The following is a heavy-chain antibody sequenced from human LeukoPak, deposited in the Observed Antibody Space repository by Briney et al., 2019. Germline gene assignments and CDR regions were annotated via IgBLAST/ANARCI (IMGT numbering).Heavy chain of an antibody. CDR3: AKNGGPHGLDV. Sequence: GGSLRLSCVASGFTFSSYAMSWVRQAPGKGLEWVANIKHDGSETNYVDSVRGRFTISRDNAENSLHLQMNSLRVEDTALYYCAKNGGPHGLDVWGQGTTVTVSS. D-gene: IGHD3-16*01. CDR2: IKHDGSET. V-gene: IGHV3-7*02. CDR1: GFTFSSYA. J-gene: IGHJ6*02.